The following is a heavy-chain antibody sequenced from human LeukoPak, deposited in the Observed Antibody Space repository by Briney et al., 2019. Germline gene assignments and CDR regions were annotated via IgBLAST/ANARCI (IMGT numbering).Heavy chain of an antibody. D-gene: IGHD3-22*01. CDR1: GFTFSTYG. CDR2: ISYDGSDK. Sequence: PGRSLRLSCAASGFTFSTYGMHWVRQAPGKVLEWVAVISYDGSDKYYADSVKGRFTISRDNSKNTLYLQMNSLRAEDTAVYYCASTTYYYDSSEARPPDYWGQGTLVTVSS. CDR3: ASTTYYYDSSEARPPDY. J-gene: IGHJ4*02. V-gene: IGHV3-30*03.